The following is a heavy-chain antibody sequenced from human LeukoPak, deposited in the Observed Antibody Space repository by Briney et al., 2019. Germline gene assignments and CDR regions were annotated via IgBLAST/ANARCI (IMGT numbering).Heavy chain of an antibody. CDR1: GFTFSYYW. Sequence: GGSLRLSCAASGFTFSYYWMTWVRQAPGKGLEWVANIKLDGSEKYYVDSVKGRFTISRDNAKNSLYLQMNSLRAEDTAVYYCSRHSRVTFDYWGQGTLVTVSS. CDR2: IKLDGSEK. CDR3: SRHSRVTFDY. D-gene: IGHD2-21*02. V-gene: IGHV3-7*04. J-gene: IGHJ4*02.